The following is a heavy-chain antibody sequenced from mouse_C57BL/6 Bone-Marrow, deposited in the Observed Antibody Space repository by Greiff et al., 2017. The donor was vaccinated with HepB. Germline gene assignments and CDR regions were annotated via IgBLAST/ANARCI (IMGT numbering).Heavy chain of an antibody. CDR2: INPSTGGT. CDR1: GYSFTGYY. CDR3: ASYYGSSYYFDY. D-gene: IGHD1-1*01. V-gene: IGHV1-42*01. J-gene: IGHJ2*01. Sequence: EVQLQQSGPELVKPGASVKISCKASGYSFTGYYMNWVKQSPEKSLEWIGEINPSTGGTTYNQKFKAKATLTVDKSSSTAYMQLKSLTSEDSAVYYCASYYGSSYYFDYWGQGTTLTVSS.